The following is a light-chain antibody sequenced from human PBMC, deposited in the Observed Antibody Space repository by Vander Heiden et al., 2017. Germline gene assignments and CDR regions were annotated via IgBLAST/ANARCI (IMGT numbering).Light chain of an antibody. Sequence: QSVLTQPPSVSGAPRQRVTISCTGSSSNIRAGYDVHWYQQLPGTAPKLLIYGNSNRPSGVPDRFSGSKSGTSASLAITGLQAEDEADYYCQSYDSSLSGHVVFGGGTKLTVL. J-gene: IGLJ2*01. V-gene: IGLV1-40*01. CDR2: GNS. CDR3: QSYDSSLSGHVV. CDR1: SSNIRAGYD.